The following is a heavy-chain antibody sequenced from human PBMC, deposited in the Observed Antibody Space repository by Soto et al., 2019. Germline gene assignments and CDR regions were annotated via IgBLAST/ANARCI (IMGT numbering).Heavy chain of an antibody. CDR1: GGSVSSGDYF. CDR3: ARSPNYYYYGFDV. J-gene: IGHJ6*02. CDR2: IYYSGST. V-gene: IGHV4-61*08. Sequence: PSETLSLTCTVSGGSVSSGDYFWSWLRQSPGKRLEWIAYIYYSGSTNYNPSLKSRAIISVDTSKSQVSLTLTSMTAADAALYYCARSPNYYYYGFDVWGQGTAVTVSS. D-gene: IGHD3-10*01.